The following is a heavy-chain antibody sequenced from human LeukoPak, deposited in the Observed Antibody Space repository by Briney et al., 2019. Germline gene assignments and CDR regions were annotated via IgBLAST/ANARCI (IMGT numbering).Heavy chain of an antibody. V-gene: IGHV4-34*01. J-gene: IGHJ6*02. CDR3: ARGHRSGYYKGYYYYGMDV. D-gene: IGHD3-3*01. CDR1: GFTFSDYY. Sequence: PGGSLRLSCAASGFTFSDYYMSWIRQPPGKGLEWIGEINHSGSTNYNPSLKSRVTISVDTSKNQFSLKLSSVTAADTAVYYCARGHRSGYYKGYYYYGMDVWGQGTTVTVSS. CDR2: INHSGST.